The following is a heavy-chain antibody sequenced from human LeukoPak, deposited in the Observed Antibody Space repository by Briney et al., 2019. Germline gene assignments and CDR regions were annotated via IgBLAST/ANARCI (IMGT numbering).Heavy chain of an antibody. CDR3: ARAHPYDSSGYLQDYYYYYMDV. J-gene: IGHJ6*03. CDR1: GFTFSIYS. D-gene: IGHD3-22*01. V-gene: IGHV3-48*01. CDR2: ISSSSNII. Sequence: GGSLRLSCVGSGFTFSIYSMNWVRQAPGKGLEWVSYISSSSNIIHYTDSVKGRFTISRDNSKNTLYLQMNSLRAEDTAVYYCARAHPYDSSGYLQDYYYYYMDVWGKGTTVTVSS.